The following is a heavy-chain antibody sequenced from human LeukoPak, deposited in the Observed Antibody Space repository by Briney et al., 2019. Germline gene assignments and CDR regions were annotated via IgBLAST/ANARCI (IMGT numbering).Heavy chain of an antibody. D-gene: IGHD3-3*01. Sequence: QGGSEKYYVDSVKGRFTISRDNAKNSLYLQMNSLRAEDTAVYYCARAGGFRFFSPHDAFDIWGQGTMATVSS. CDR3: ARAGGFRFFSPHDAFDI. J-gene: IGHJ3*02. V-gene: IGHV3-7*01. CDR2: QGGSEK.